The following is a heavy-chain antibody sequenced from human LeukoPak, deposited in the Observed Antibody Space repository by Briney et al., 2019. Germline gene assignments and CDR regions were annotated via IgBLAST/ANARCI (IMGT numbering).Heavy chain of an antibody. D-gene: IGHD3-16*01. V-gene: IGHV3-7*01. J-gene: IGHJ4*02. CDR1: GFTFSSYW. CDR2: INQDGNEN. CDR3: ARDVFGAPHGY. Sequence: GGSLRLSCAASGFTFSSYWMSWVRQAPGKGLEWVANINQDGNENYYVNSVKGRFTISRDNAKNSLYLHLSSLRAEDTAVYYCARDVFGAPHGYWGRGTLVTVSS.